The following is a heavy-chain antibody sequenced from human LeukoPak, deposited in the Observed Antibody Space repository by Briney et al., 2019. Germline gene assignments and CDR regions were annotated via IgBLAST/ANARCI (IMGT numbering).Heavy chain of an antibody. D-gene: IGHD7-27*01. Sequence: ASVKVSCKASGYTFTSYDINWVRQATGQGLEWMGWMNPNSSNTGYAQKFQGRVTITRNTSISTAYMELSSLRSEDTAVYYCARGSSNWDYYFDYWGQGTLVTVSS. CDR1: GYTFTSYD. V-gene: IGHV1-8*03. CDR3: ARGSSNWDYYFDY. J-gene: IGHJ4*02. CDR2: MNPNSSNT.